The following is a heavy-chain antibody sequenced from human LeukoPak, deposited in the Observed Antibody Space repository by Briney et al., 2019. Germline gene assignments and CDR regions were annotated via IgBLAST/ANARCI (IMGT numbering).Heavy chain of an antibody. Sequence: SETLSLTCAVYGGSFSGYYWSWIRQPPGKGLEWIGEIKHSGSTNYNPSLKSRVTISVDTSKNQFSLKLSSVTAADTAVYYCARGYPVTMIVVVITTSGYFDYWGQGTLVTVSS. J-gene: IGHJ4*02. CDR1: GGSFSGYY. CDR3: ARGYPVTMIVVVITTSGYFDY. CDR2: IKHSGST. D-gene: IGHD3-22*01. V-gene: IGHV4-34*01.